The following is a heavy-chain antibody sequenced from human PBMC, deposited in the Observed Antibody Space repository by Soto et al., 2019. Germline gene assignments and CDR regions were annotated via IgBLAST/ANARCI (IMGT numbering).Heavy chain of an antibody. CDR2: INAGNGNT. Sequence: ASVKVSCKASGYTFTSYAMHWVRQAPGQRLEWMGWINAGNGNTKYSQKFQGRVTITRDTSASTAYMELSSLRSEDTAVYYCARVWYYDFWSGYSTFDYWGQGTLVTVSS. D-gene: IGHD3-3*01. CDR1: GYTFTSYA. J-gene: IGHJ4*02. CDR3: ARVWYYDFWSGYSTFDY. V-gene: IGHV1-3*01.